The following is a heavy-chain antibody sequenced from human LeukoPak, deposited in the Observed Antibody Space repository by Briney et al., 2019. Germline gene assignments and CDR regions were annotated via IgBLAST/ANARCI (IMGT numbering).Heavy chain of an antibody. J-gene: IGHJ3*02. D-gene: IGHD4-17*01. CDR3: ARGAGYGDHPWGAFDI. V-gene: IGHV4-38-2*02. Sequence: PSETLSLTCTVSGYSISSGYYWGWIRQPPGKGLEWIGSIYHSGSTYYNPSLKSRVTISVDTSKNQFSLKLSSVTAADTAVYYCARGAGYGDHPWGAFDIWGQGTMVTVSS. CDR2: IYHSGST. CDR1: GYSISSGYY.